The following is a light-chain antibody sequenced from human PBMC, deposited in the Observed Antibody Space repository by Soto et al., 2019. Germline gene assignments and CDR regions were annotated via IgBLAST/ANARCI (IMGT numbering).Light chain of an antibody. V-gene: IGLV3-9*01. Sequence: SYELTQPLSVSVPLGQTARITCGGNNIGSKNVHWYQQKPGQAPVLVIYRDYNRPSGIPERFSGSNSVNTATLSISRAQAGDEADYYCQVWDSSTHVVFGGGTKLTVL. J-gene: IGLJ2*01. CDR1: NIGSKN. CDR3: QVWDSSTHVV. CDR2: RDY.